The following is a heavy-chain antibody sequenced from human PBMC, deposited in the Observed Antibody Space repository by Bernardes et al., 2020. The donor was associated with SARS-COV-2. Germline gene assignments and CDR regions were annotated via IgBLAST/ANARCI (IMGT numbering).Heavy chain of an antibody. Sequence: SETLSLTCAVPGGSISSYYWSWIRQPPGKGLEWIGFISDTGRTKYNPSLMSRVTISSDASKSQIPLNLNSVTAADTAIYYCARSDYTGMFGYWGQGTLVIVSS. CDR1: GGSISSYY. CDR2: ISDTGRT. D-gene: IGHD3-10*02. V-gene: IGHV4-59*01. J-gene: IGHJ1*01. CDR3: ARSDYTGMFGY.